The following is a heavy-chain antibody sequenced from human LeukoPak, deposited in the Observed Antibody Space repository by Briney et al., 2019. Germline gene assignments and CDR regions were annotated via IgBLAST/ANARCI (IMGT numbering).Heavy chain of an antibody. V-gene: IGHV3-21*01. J-gene: IGHJ3*02. CDR2: ISSSSSYM. CDR3: ARDYPYDSSGYYHDAFDI. Sequence: PGGSLRLSCAASGFTFSSYSMNWVRQAPGKGLEWVSSISSSSSYMYYADSVKGRFTISRDNAKNSLYLQMNSLRAEDTAVYYCARDYPYDSSGYYHDAFDIWGQGTMVTVSS. D-gene: IGHD3-22*01. CDR1: GFTFSSYS.